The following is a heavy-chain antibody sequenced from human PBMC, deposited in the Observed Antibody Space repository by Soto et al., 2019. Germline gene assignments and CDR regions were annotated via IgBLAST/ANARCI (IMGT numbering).Heavy chain of an antibody. CDR3: ARSRNYDILTGLTYYFAY. Sequence: ASVKVSCKASGYTFTGYYVHWVRQAPGQGLEWMGWINPNSGGTNYAQKFQGWVTMTRDTSISTAYMELSRLRSDDTAVYYCARSRNYDILTGLTYYFAYWGQGTLVTVSS. V-gene: IGHV1-2*04. J-gene: IGHJ4*02. D-gene: IGHD3-9*01. CDR2: INPNSGGT. CDR1: GYTFTGYY.